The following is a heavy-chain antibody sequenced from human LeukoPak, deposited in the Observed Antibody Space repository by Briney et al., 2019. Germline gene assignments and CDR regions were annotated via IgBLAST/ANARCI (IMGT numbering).Heavy chain of an antibody. CDR1: GFTFTSYW. CDR3: ARPQHGDLYAFDI. J-gene: IGHJ3*02. D-gene: IGHD4-17*01. Sequence: GRSLRLSCAASGFTFTSYWIHSVRQAPGKGMVWVLRVVGDGSTTTYAHSVKGRFTISRDNDKNTLYLQMNSLRAEDTAVYYCARPQHGDLYAFDIWGQGTMVTVSS. V-gene: IGHV3-74*01. CDR2: VVGDGSTT.